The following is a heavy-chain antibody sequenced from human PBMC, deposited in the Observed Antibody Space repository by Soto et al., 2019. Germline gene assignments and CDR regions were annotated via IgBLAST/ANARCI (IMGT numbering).Heavy chain of an antibody. CDR3: ARGDYGTGGYPFPYFDY. CDR1: GYSFTGYY. D-gene: IGHD2-8*02. Sequence: HEHLVQSWAEVKRPGASLKVSCKASGYSFTGYYIHWVRQAPGQGLEWMGWINPDSGATNYAQNFQGRVTLTSDTSISTASMDLTSLTSDDTAVYYCARGDYGTGGYPFPYFDYWDQGTLVIVSS. CDR2: INPDSGAT. J-gene: IGHJ4*02. V-gene: IGHV1-2*02.